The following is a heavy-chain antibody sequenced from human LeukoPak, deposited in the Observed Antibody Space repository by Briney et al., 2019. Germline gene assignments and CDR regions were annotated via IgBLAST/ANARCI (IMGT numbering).Heavy chain of an antibody. D-gene: IGHD2-2*01. CDR3: ARRRKGYCSSTSCPSLGRKGFDY. CDR1: GGSFSGYY. J-gene: IGHJ4*02. V-gene: IGHV4-34*01. CDR2: INHSGST. Sequence: SETLSLTCAVYGGSFSGYYWSWIRQPPGKGLEWIGEINHSGSTNYNPSFKSRVTISVDTSKNQFSLKLSSVTAADTAVYYCARRRKGYCSSTSCPSLGRKGFDYWGQGTLVTVSS.